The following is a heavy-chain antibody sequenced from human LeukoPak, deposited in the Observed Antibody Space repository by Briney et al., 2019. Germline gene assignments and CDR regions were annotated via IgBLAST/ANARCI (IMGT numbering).Heavy chain of an antibody. J-gene: IGHJ6*03. CDR2: ISGSGGST. D-gene: IGHD4-23*01. CDR3: AKARYGGNSDYYYYMDV. V-gene: IGHV3-23*01. CDR1: GFTFSSYA. Sequence: GGSLRLSCAASGFTFSSYAMSWVRQAPGKGLEWVSAISGSGGSTYYADSVKGRFTISRDNSKNTLYLQMNSLRAEDTAVYYCAKARYGGNSDYYYYMDVWGKETTVTVSS.